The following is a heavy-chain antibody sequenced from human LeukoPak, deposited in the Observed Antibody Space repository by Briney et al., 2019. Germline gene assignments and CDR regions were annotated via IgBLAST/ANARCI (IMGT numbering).Heavy chain of an antibody. D-gene: IGHD3-22*01. J-gene: IGHJ4*02. Sequence: DSVRGRFTISRHNSKNTLYLQMDGLRTEDTAVYYCAGGYYYDSSGYYYFDYWGQGTLVTVSS. CDR3: AGGYYYDSSGYYYFDY. V-gene: IGHV3-53*04.